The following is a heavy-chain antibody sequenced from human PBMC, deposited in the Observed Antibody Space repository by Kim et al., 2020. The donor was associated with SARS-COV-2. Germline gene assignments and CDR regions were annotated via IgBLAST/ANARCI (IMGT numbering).Heavy chain of an antibody. CDR3: VRDKKRVDKNRFYYYYGMDV. CDR1: GFIFSIYN. V-gene: IGHV3-30*04. D-gene: IGHD2-2*01. Sequence: GGSLRLSCAASGFIFSIYNMHWVRQAPGQGLEWVAVISSDKNNKNYGDSVKGRFTISRDNSKNTLYLQMDSLRAEDTAIYYCVRDKKRVDKNRFYYYYGMDVWGQGTTVIVSS. CDR2: ISSDKNNK. J-gene: IGHJ6*02.